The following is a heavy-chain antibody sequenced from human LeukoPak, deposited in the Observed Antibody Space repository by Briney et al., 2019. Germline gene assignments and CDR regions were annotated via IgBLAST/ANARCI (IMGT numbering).Heavy chain of an antibody. CDR3: ARDPSGSAPSGYFDY. V-gene: IGHV3-7*01. CDR1: GFTFSSYW. Sequence: GGSPRLSCAASGFTFSSYWMSWVRQAPGKGLEWVANIKQDGSEKYYVDSVKGRFTISRDNAKNSLYLQMNSLRAEDTAVYYCARDPSGSAPSGYFDYWGQGTLVTVSS. J-gene: IGHJ4*02. CDR2: IKQDGSEK. D-gene: IGHD1-26*01.